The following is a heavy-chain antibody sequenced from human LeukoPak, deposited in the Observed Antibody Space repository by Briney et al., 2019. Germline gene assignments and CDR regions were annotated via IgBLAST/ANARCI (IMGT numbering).Heavy chain of an antibody. CDR2: MNPNSGNA. V-gene: IGHV1-8*01. Sequence: ASVRVSCKASGYTFTSYDINWVRQATGQGLEWMGWMNPNSGNAGYAQKFQGRVTMTRDTSTSTVYMELSSLRSDDTAVYYCARGGRANYYDSSGYYSGEDFDYWGQGTLVTVSS. J-gene: IGHJ4*02. CDR1: GYTFTSYD. D-gene: IGHD3-22*01. CDR3: ARGGRANYYDSSGYYSGEDFDY.